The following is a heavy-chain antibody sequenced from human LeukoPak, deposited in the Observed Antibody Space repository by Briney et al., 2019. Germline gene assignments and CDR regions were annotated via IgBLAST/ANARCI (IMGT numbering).Heavy chain of an antibody. CDR3: AGTRIAVAGALGY. Sequence: SETLPLTCAVYGGSFSGYYWSWIRQPPGKGLEWIGEINHIGSTNYNPSLKSRVTISVDTSKNQFSLKLSSVTAADTAVYYCAGTRIAVAGALGYWGQGTLVTVSS. CDR2: INHIGST. CDR1: GGSFSGYY. D-gene: IGHD6-19*01. J-gene: IGHJ4*02. V-gene: IGHV4-34*01.